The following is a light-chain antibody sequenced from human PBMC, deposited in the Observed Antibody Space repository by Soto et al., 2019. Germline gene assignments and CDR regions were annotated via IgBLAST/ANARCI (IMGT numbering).Light chain of an antibody. CDR2: DVS. Sequence: EIVLTQSPATLSLSPGERATLSCRASQSVRSYVAWYQQKPGQAPRLLIYDVSNRATGIPARFSGSGSGTDFTLTISSLEPEDFAVYYCQQRSNWPLLTFGGGTKVEIK. CDR3: QQRSNWPLLT. V-gene: IGKV3-11*01. CDR1: QSVRSY. J-gene: IGKJ4*01.